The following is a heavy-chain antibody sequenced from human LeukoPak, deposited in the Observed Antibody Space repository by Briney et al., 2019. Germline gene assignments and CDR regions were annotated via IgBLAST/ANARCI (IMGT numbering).Heavy chain of an antibody. CDR2: INHSRTT. Sequence: PSETLSLTCAVSGGSFSGFYWSWVRQPPGKGLEWSGEINHSRTTNYNPSLKRGVTISVEKSKKQCSLKLRSVTAADTAVYYCARRAQSSGRSCYSDYWGQGTLVTVSS. CDR1: GGSFSGFY. V-gene: IGHV4-34*01. J-gene: IGHJ4*02. D-gene: IGHD2-15*01. CDR3: ARRAQSSGRSCYSDY.